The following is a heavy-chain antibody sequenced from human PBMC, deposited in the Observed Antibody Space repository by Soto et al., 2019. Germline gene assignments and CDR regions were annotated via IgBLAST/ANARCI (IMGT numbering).Heavy chain of an antibody. Sequence: QVQLVQSGAEVKKPGASVKVSCKASGYTFTSYDINWVRQATGQGLEWMGWMNPNSGNTGYAQKFQGGDTMTRNTSISTAYMELSSMRSEDTAVYYCARGRYYDFWSGYFGECWFDPWGQGTLVTVSS. D-gene: IGHD3-3*01. CDR2: MNPNSGNT. J-gene: IGHJ5*02. CDR1: GYTFTSYD. V-gene: IGHV1-8*01. CDR3: ARGRYYDFWSGYFGECWFDP.